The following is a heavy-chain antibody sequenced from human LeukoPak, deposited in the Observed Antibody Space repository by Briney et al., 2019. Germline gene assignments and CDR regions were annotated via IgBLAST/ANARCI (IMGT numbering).Heavy chain of an antibody. V-gene: IGHV4-34*01. Sequence: SETLSLTCAVHGGSFSDYYWTWIRQPPGKGLEWIGEIHPSGSTNYNPSLKSRLTISVDTSKNQFSLNLNSVTAADTAVYYCARVISSAWRQNDLWGQGTLVTVSS. CDR1: GGSFSDYY. CDR3: ARVISSAWRQNDL. D-gene: IGHD3-22*01. CDR2: IHPSGST. J-gene: IGHJ5*02.